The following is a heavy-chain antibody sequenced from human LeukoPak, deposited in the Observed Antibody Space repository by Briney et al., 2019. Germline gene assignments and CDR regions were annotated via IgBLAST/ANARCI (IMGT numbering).Heavy chain of an antibody. Sequence: GESLKISCKGSGYSFTSYWIGWVRQMPGKGLEWMGIIYPGDSDTRYSPSFQGQVTISADKSISTAYLQWSSLKASDTAMYYCARTYVDTAMGDAFDIWGQGTMVTVSS. CDR2: IYPGDSDT. CDR3: ARTYVDTAMGDAFDI. J-gene: IGHJ3*02. V-gene: IGHV5-51*01. CDR1: GYSFTSYW. D-gene: IGHD5-18*01.